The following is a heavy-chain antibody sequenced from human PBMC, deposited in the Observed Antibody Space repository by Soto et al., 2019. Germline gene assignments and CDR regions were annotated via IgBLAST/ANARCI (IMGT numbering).Heavy chain of an antibody. CDR3: ARDPLGYCSGGSCYPHRFDP. V-gene: IGHV3-21*01. CDR2: ISSSSSYI. D-gene: IGHD2-15*01. Sequence: PGGSLRLSCAASGFTFSSYSMNWVRQAPGKGLEWVSSISSSSSYIYYADSVKGRFTISRDNAKNSLYLQMNSLRAEDTAVYYCARDPLGYCSGGSCYPHRFDPWGQGTLVTVSS. CDR1: GFTFSSYS. J-gene: IGHJ5*02.